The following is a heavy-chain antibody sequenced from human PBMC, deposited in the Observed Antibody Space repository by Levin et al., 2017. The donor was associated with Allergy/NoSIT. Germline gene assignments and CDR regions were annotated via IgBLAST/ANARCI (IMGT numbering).Heavy chain of an antibody. D-gene: IGHD3-16*01. CDR2: INHSGST. CDR1: GGSFSGYY. V-gene: IGHV4-34*01. Sequence: SETLSLTCAVYGGSFSGYYWGWIRQPPGKGLEWIGEINHSGSTNYNPSLKSRVTISVDTSKNQFSLKLSSVTAAYTAVYYCARGVKGGIDYYYYGMDVWGQGTTVTVSS. J-gene: IGHJ6*02. CDR3: ARGVKGGIDYYYYGMDV.